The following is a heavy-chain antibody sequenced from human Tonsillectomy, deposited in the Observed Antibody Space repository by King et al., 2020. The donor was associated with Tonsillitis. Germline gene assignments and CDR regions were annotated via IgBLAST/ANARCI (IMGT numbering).Heavy chain of an antibody. CDR2: IYPGDSDT. D-gene: IGHD1-26*01. Sequence: EQLVQSGAEVKKPGESLKISCKTSGYTFTHYWIGWVRQMPGKGLEWMGSIYPGDSDTRYSPPFQGQVSISTDESFSTAYLQWSSLKASDTAIYYCARRVNEELGAFDFWGQGTMVTVSS. V-gene: IGHV5-51*03. CDR1: GYTFTHYW. CDR3: ARRVNEELGAFDF. J-gene: IGHJ3*01.